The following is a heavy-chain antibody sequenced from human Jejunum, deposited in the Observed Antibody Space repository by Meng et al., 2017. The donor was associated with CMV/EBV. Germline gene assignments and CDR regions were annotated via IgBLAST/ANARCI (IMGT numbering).Heavy chain of an antibody. CDR1: FSSHS. D-gene: IGHD2-21*01. J-gene: IGHJ6*02. CDR2: ISRSSNTI. V-gene: IGHV3-21*01. CDR3: SSCGGDCFYNNYYGMDF. Sequence: FSSHSLNWVRQAPGKGLEWVSAISRSSNTIYYADSVKGRFTISRDNAKNSLYLQMNSLRAEDTAVYYCSSCGGDCFYNNYYGMDFWGQGTTVTVSS.